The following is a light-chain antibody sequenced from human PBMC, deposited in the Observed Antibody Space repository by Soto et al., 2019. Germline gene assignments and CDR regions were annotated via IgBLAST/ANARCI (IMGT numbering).Light chain of an antibody. CDR3: QQANTFPLT. V-gene: IGKV1-12*01. J-gene: IGKJ4*01. CDR1: QSIRSF. CDR2: AAS. Sequence: DIHMTHSPSSLSASVGDRVTITCRASQSIRSFLVWYQQKPGKAPKLLIYAASSLQSGVPSRFSGSGSGTDFTLTITDLHPEDFATYYCQQANTFPLTFGGGTKVDIK.